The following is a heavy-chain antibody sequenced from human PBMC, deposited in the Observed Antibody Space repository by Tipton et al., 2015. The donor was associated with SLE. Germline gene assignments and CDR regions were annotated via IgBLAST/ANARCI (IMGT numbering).Heavy chain of an antibody. Sequence: TLSLTCTVSGYSISSGYYWGWIRQPPGKGLEWIGEVNHRGRTNYSPSLKSRVTMSVDTSTNQFSLKLISVTAADTAIYFCARETRVDATFSKYNRFDPWGQGSLVTVSP. J-gene: IGHJ5*02. CDR3: ARETRVDATFSKYNRFDP. CDR2: VNHRGRT. V-gene: IGHV4-38-2*02. CDR1: GYSISSGYY. D-gene: IGHD3-3*01.